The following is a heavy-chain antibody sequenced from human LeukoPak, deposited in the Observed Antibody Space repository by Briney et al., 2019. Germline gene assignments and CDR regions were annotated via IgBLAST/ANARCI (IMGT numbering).Heavy chain of an antibody. Sequence: PGGSLRLSCAASGFTPSYNHMTWVRQAPGKGLEWVSIVYIATTTYYAESVKGRFTASRDDSRTTLFLQMDSLRAEDTAVYYCGRGCGGNYHASDFWGQGILVTVSS. CDR2: VYIATTT. D-gene: IGHD2-21*01. J-gene: IGHJ4*02. CDR3: GRGCGGNYHASDF. CDR1: GFTPSYNH. V-gene: IGHV3-66*02.